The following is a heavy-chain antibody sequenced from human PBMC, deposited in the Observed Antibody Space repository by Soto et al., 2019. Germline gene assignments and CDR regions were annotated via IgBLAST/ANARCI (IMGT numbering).Heavy chain of an antibody. Sequence: GGSLRLSCAASGFTVSSNYMSWVRQAPGKGLEWVSVIYSGGSTYYADSVKGRFTISRDNSKNTLYLQMNSLRAEDTAVYYCARGRVPAAKYYYYMDVWGKGTTVTVSS. CDR2: IYSGGST. J-gene: IGHJ6*03. V-gene: IGHV3-66*01. CDR1: GFTVSSNY. D-gene: IGHD2-2*01. CDR3: ARGRVPAAKYYYYMDV.